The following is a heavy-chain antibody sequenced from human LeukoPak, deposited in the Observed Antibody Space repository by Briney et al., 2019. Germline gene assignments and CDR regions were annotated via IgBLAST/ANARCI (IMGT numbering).Heavy chain of an antibody. CDR2: ISGSGGST. D-gene: IGHD6-13*01. J-gene: IGHJ4*02. CDR3: ARSRKQQLVALFFDY. V-gene: IGHV3-23*01. CDR1: GFTFSSYA. Sequence: GGSLRLSCAASGFTFSSYAMSWVRQAPGKGLEWVSAISGSGGSTYYADSVKGRFTISRDNSKNTLYLQMNSLRAEDTAVYYCARSRKQQLVALFFDYWGQGTLVTVSS.